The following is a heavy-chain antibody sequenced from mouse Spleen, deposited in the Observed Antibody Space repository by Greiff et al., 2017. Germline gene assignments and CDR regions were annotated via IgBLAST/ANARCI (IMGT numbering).Heavy chain of an antibody. J-gene: IGHJ4*01. D-gene: IGHD1-2*01. V-gene: IGHV5-9-3*01. CDR2: ISSGGSYT. CDR3: ARLITTATLYYYAMDY. Sequence: EVQRVESGGGLVKPGGSLKLSCAASGFTFSSYAMSWVRQTPEKRLEWVATISSGGSYTYYPDSVKGRFTISRDNAKNTLYLQMSSLRSEDTAMYYCARLITTATLYYYAMDYWGQGTSVTVSS. CDR1: GFTFSSYA.